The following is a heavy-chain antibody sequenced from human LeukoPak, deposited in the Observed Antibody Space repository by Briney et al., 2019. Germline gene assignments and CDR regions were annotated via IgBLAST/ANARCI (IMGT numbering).Heavy chain of an antibody. J-gene: IGHJ3*02. V-gene: IGHV1-46*01. D-gene: IGHD4-23*01. CDR3: ATEYGGTGVDI. CDR2: INPSGGST. CDR1: GYTFTSYY. Sequence: ASVKVSCKASGYTFTSYYMHWVRQAPGQGLEWMGIINPSGGSTSYAQKFQGRVTMTRDTSTSTVYMELSSLRSEDTAVYYCATEYGGTGVDIWGQGTMVTVSS.